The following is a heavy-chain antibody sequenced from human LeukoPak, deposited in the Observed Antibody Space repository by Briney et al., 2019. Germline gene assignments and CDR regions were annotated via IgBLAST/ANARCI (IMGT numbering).Heavy chain of an antibody. D-gene: IGHD1-26*01. V-gene: IGHV3-33*06. CDR3: AKASGELPHYYFDY. CDR2: VWFDGSNK. J-gene: IGHJ4*02. CDR1: GFTFSSYG. Sequence: GGSLRLSCAASGFTFSSYGIHWVRQAPGKGLEWVAVVWFDGSNKYYADSVRGRFTISRDNSKNTLYLQMNSLRAEDTAVYYCAKASGELPHYYFDYWGQGTLVTVSS.